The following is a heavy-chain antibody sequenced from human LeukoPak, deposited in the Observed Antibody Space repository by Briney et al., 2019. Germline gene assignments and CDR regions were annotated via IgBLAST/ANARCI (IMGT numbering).Heavy chain of an antibody. CDR1: GFTFSSYG. V-gene: IGHV3-23*01. Sequence: GGSLRLSCAASGFTFSSYGMSWVRQAPGKGLEWVSAISGSGGSTYYADSVKGRFTISRDNSKNTLYLQMNSLRAEDTALYYCAREAGYSYGSSFDYWGQGTLVTVSS. CDR3: AREAGYSYGSSFDY. J-gene: IGHJ4*02. CDR2: ISGSGGST. D-gene: IGHD5-18*01.